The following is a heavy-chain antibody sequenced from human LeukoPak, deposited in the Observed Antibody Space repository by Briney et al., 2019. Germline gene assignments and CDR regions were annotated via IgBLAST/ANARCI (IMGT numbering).Heavy chain of an antibody. CDR3: ARRTIFGVVTFDY. CDR1: GYTFTSYG. D-gene: IGHD3-3*01. J-gene: IGHJ4*02. V-gene: IGHV1-18*01. CDR2: ISGYTGNT. Sequence: GASVKVSCKASGYTFTSYGISWVRQAPGQGLEWMGWISGYTGNTNYAHKLQGRVTMTTDTSTSTAYMELRCLRSDDTAVYYCARRTIFGVVTFDYWGQGTLVTVPS.